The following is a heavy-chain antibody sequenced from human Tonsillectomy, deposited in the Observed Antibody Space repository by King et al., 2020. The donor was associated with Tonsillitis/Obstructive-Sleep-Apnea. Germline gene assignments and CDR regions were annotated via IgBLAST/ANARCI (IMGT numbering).Heavy chain of an antibody. CDR3: ARDERYAFGI. CDR1: GFPFSSYS. V-gene: IGHV3-48*02. CDR2: ISVSSDII. J-gene: IGHJ3*02. Sequence: VQLVESGGGLVQPGGSLRLSCAASGFPFSSYSMNWFRQAPGRGLEWVSYISVSSDIISYADSVRGRFTISRDNAKNSLFLQMNSLRDEDTAMYYCARDERYAFGIWGQGTMVTVSS.